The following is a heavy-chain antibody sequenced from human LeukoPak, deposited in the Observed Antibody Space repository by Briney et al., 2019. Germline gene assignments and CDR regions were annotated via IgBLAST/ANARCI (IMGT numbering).Heavy chain of an antibody. J-gene: IGHJ4*02. CDR1: GFTFSSYG. V-gene: IGHV3-48*04. CDR3: AREGSPSY. Sequence: GGSLRLSCAASGFTFSSYGMHWVRQAPGKGLEWVSYISSGGSTIYYADSVKGRFTISRDNTRYSLYLQMNSLRAEDTAVYYCAREGSPSYWGQGTLVTVSS. CDR2: ISSGGSTI.